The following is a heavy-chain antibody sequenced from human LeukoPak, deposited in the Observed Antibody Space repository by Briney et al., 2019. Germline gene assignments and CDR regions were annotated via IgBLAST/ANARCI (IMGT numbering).Heavy chain of an antibody. V-gene: IGHV3-23*01. CDR2: ISGSGGST. D-gene: IGHD4-17*01. Sequence: GGSLRLSCAASGFTFSSYAMSWVRQAPGKGLEWVSAISGSGGSTHYADSVKGRFTISRDNSKNTLYLQMNSLRAEDTAVYYCAKAPRGDYYLDYWGQGTLVTVSS. CDR3: AKAPRGDYYLDY. CDR1: GFTFSSYA. J-gene: IGHJ4*02.